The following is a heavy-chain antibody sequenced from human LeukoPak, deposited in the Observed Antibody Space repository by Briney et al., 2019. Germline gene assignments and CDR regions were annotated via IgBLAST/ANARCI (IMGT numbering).Heavy chain of an antibody. CDR3: ARRGTSSSWAHFDY. CDR2: IKQDGSEK. Sequence: GGSLRLACAASGFTFSSYWMTWVRQAPGKGLEWVAKIKQDGSEKYYVDSVKGRFTISRDNAKNSLYLQMNSLGAEDTAVYYCARRGTSSSWAHFDYWGQGTLVTVSS. D-gene: IGHD6-13*01. CDR1: GFTFSSYW. V-gene: IGHV3-7*05. J-gene: IGHJ4*02.